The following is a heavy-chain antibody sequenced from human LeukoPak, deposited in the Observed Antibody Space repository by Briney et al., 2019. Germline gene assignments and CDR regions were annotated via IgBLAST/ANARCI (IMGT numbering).Heavy chain of an antibody. CDR3: ARVGYCSSTSCAKNAFDI. CDR2: IYYSGST. CDR1: GGSISSYY. J-gene: IGHJ3*02. V-gene: IGHV4-59*01. D-gene: IGHD2-2*01. Sequence: SETLSLTCTVSGGSISSYYWSWIRQPPGKGLEWIGYIYYSGSTNYNPSLNSRVTISVDTSKNQFSLKLSSVTAADTAVYYCARVGYCSSTSCAKNAFDIWGQGTMATVSS.